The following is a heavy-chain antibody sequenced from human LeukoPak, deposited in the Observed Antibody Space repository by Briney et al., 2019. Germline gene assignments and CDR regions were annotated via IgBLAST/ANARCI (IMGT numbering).Heavy chain of an antibody. CDR3: AKDIARGYYAFDI. CDR2: ISGSGGST. CDR1: GFTFSSYA. D-gene: IGHD3-22*01. Sequence: QPGGSLRLSCAACGFTFSSYAMSWVRQAPGKGLEWVSAISGSGGSTYYADSVKGRFTISRDNSKNTLYLQMNSLRAEDTAVYYCAKDIARGYYAFDIWGQGTMVTVSS. V-gene: IGHV3-23*01. J-gene: IGHJ3*02.